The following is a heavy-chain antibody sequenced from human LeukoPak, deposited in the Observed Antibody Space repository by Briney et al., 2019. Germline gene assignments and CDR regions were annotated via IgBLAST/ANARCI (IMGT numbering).Heavy chain of an antibody. J-gene: IGHJ3*02. CDR3: AKEAHYDSSGPDAFDI. CDR2: ISGSGGST. V-gene: IGHV3-23*01. Sequence: GGSLRLSCAASGFTYGMSWVRQAPGKGLEWVSAISGSGGSTYYADSVKGRFTISRDNSKNTLYLQMNSLRAEDTAVYYCAKEAHYDSSGPDAFDIWGQGTMVTVSS. D-gene: IGHD3-22*01. CDR1: GFTYG.